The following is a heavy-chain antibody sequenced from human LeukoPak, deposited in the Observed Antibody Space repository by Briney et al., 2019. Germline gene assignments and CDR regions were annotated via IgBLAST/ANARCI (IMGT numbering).Heavy chain of an antibody. CDR1: GGPISSSSYY. V-gene: IGHV4-39*01. CDR3: ARHMEYSGSYYGY. J-gene: IGHJ4*02. D-gene: IGHD1-26*01. Sequence: SETLSLTCTVSGGPISSSSYYWGWIRQPPGKGLEWIGSIYYSGSTYYNPSLKSRVTISVDTSKNQFSLKLSSVTAADTAVYYCARHMEYSGSYYGYWGQGTLVTVSS. CDR2: IYYSGST.